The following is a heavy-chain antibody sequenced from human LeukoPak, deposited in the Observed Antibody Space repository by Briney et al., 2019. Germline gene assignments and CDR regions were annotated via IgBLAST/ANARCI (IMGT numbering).Heavy chain of an antibody. V-gene: IGHV4-59*08. CDR2: IYYSGST. J-gene: IGHJ6*03. CDR3: ARAPDYFYYYYMDV. Sequence: SETLSLTCTVSGGSISSYYWSWIRQPPGKGLEWIGYIYYSGSTNYNPSLKSRVTISVDTSKNQLSLKLSSVTAADTAVYYCARAPDYFYYYYMDVWGKGTTVTISS. CDR1: GGSISSYY.